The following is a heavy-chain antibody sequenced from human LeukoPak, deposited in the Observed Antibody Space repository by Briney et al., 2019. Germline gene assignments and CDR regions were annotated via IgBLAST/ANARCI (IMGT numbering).Heavy chain of an antibody. Sequence: HGESLKISCKGSGYTFTSYWIGWVRQMPGKGLEWMGIIYPRDSDTRYSPTFQGQVTISADKSTSTTFLLWSSLKASDTAMYYCARQSYSSGWSPFDYWGQGTLVTVSS. D-gene: IGHD6-19*01. V-gene: IGHV5-51*01. CDR2: IYPRDSDT. J-gene: IGHJ4*02. CDR1: GYTFTSYW. CDR3: ARQSYSSGWSPFDY.